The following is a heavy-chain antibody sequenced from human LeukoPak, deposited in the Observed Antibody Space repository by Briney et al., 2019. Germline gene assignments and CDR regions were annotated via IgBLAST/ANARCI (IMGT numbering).Heavy chain of an antibody. CDR3: AKSLTYYHENSDSI. CDR1: GFVFSTNY. D-gene: IGHD3-22*01. V-gene: IGHV3-53*01. CDR2: IYKDGRT. Sequence: GGSLRLSCAASGFVFSTNYMTWVRQPPGKGLEWASVIYKDGRTFYTDSVKGRFTISRDNSKNTVYLQMSSLRVEDTAVYYCAKSLTYYHENSDSIWGQGTLVTVSS. J-gene: IGHJ4*02.